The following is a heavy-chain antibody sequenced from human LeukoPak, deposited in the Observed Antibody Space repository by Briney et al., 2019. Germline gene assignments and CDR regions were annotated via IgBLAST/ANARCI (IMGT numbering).Heavy chain of an antibody. CDR1: GGSISSNNW. V-gene: IGHV4-4*02. Sequence: SETLSLTCAVSGGSISSNNWWWSWVRQPPGKGLEWIGEIYHSGSTNYNPSLKSRVTISVDKSKNQFSLKLSSVTAADTAVYYCARGGWQYSSSWYDYWGQGTLVTVSS. CDR2: IYHSGST. J-gene: IGHJ4*02. D-gene: IGHD6-13*01. CDR3: ARGGWQYSSSWYDY.